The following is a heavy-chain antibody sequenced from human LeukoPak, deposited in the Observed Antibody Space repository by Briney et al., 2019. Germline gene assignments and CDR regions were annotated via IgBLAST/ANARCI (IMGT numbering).Heavy chain of an antibody. J-gene: IGHJ6*02. Sequence: GASVKVSCKASGYTFTSYDINWVRQATGQGLEWMGWMNPNSGNTGYAQKFQGGVTMTRNTSISTAYMELSSLRSEDTAVYYCARGRYDFWSGYSHYYGMDVWGQGTTVTVSS. CDR2: MNPNSGNT. V-gene: IGHV1-8*01. CDR3: ARGRYDFWSGYSHYYGMDV. D-gene: IGHD3-3*01. CDR1: GYTFTSYD.